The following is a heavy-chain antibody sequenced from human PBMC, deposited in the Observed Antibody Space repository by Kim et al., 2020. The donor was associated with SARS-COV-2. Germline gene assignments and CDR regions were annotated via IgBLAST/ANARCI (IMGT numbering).Heavy chain of an antibody. V-gene: IGHV3-30*18. CDR1: GFTFSSYG. J-gene: IGHJ4*02. D-gene: IGHD3-10*01. CDR3: AKLFRGVTNDY. CDR2: ISYDGSNK. Sequence: GGSLRLSCAASGFTFSSYGMHWVRQAPGKGLEWVAVISYDGSNKYYADSVKGRFTISRDNSKNTLYLQMNSLRAEDTAVYYCAKLFRGVTNDYWGQGTLVTVSS.